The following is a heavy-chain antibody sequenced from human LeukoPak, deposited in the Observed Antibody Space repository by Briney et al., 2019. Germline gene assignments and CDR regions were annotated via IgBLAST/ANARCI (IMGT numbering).Heavy chain of an antibody. V-gene: IGHV3-64*01. D-gene: IGHD3-22*01. CDR3: ARRGSYYDSSGYPYYYYYMDV. J-gene: IGHJ6*03. CDR1: GFTFSSYA. CDR2: ISSNGGST. Sequence: GGSLRLSCAASGFTFSSYAMRWVRQAPGKGLEYVSAISSNGGSTYYANSVKGRFTISRDNSKNTLYLQMGSLRAEDMAVYYCARRGSYYDSSGYPYYYYYMDVWGKGTTVTVSS.